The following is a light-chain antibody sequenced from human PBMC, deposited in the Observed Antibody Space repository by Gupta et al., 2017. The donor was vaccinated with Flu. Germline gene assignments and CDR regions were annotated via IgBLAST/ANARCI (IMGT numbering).Light chain of an antibody. J-gene: IGKJ1*01. CDR1: QSIVYNDGNTC. V-gene: IGKV2-30*01. Sequence: PGQPAPSSSGSSQSIVYNDGNTCWKWWQQRPGQSPRRLIDKVSNRDSGGPERFSGGRSGTDFTLKISRVEAEDVGVEYCMQKTRWPPWTFGQGTKVEIK. CDR3: MQKTRWPPWT. CDR2: KVS.